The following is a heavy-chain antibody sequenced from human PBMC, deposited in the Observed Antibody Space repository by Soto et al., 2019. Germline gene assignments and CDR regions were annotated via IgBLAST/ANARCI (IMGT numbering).Heavy chain of an antibody. V-gene: IGHV3-23*01. J-gene: IGHJ4*02. CDR2: ISGSGGST. D-gene: IGHD3-3*01. Sequence: QRLSCAASGFTFSSYAMSWVRQAPGKGLEWVSAISGSGGSTYYADSVKGRFTISRDNSKNTLYLQMNSLRAEDTAVYYCAKSTITIFGVVISAPDYWGQGTLVTVS. CDR1: GFTFSSYA. CDR3: AKSTITIFGVVISAPDY.